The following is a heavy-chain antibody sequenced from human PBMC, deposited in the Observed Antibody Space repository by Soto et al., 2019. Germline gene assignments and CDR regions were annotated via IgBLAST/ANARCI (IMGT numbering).Heavy chain of an antibody. CDR2: IYWDDDK. J-gene: IGHJ4*02. CDR1: GFSLSTNEVG. CDR3: AHRKRDYGDLRKAFFDY. D-gene: IGHD4-17*01. Sequence: QLTLKESGPTLVKPTQTLTLTCTFSGFSLSTNEVGVGWIRQPPGKALEWLALIYWDDDKRYSPSLKTRLTITKDTSKNQVVLRMTNMDPVDTATYYCAHRKRDYGDLRKAFFDYWGQGTLVTVSS. V-gene: IGHV2-5*02.